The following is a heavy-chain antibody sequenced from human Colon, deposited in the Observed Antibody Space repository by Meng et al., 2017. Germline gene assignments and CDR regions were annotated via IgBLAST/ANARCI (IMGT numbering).Heavy chain of an antibody. CDR1: GFTFSSYA. CDR3: ARGATAGGNAFDI. Sequence: SGAASGFTFSSYAMHWVRQAPGKGLEWVAVISYDGSNKYYADSVKGRFTISRDNSKNTLYLQMNSLRAEDTAVYYCARGATAGGNAFDIWGQGTMVTVSS. J-gene: IGHJ3*02. CDR2: ISYDGSNK. D-gene: IGHD3-16*01. V-gene: IGHV3-30*04.